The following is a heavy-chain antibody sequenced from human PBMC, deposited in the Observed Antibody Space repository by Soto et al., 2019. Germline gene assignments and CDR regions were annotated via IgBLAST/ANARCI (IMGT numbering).Heavy chain of an antibody. Sequence: QVQLQESGPGLVKPSETLSLTCTVSSDSISSYYWSWIRQPPGKRLEWIGYISYSGSTDYNPSLKSRVTISGDTSKNQFSLKVSSVTAADTAVYYCARGTSWQLPFDYWGRGTQVTVSS. D-gene: IGHD6-13*01. J-gene: IGHJ4*02. CDR1: SDSISSYY. CDR2: ISYSGST. CDR3: ARGTSWQLPFDY. V-gene: IGHV4-59*01.